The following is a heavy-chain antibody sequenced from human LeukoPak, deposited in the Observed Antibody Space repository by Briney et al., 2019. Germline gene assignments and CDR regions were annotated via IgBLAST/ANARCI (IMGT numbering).Heavy chain of an antibody. CDR1: GGSISSYY. V-gene: IGHV4-59*12. Sequence: SETLSLTCTVSGGSISSYYWSWIRQPPGKGLEWIGYIYYSGSTIYNPSLKSRVTISIDTSKNQFSLKLNSVTAADTAVYYCAAGTGYCSGGSCYPYYFDYWGQGTLVTVSS. CDR2: IYYSGST. CDR3: AAGTGYCSGGSCYPYYFDY. J-gene: IGHJ4*02. D-gene: IGHD2-15*01.